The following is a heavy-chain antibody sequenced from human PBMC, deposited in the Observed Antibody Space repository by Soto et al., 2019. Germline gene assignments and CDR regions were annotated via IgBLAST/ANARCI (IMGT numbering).Heavy chain of an antibody. Sequence: GGSLRLSCAASGFTFSSYGMSWVRQAPGKGLEWVSAISGSGGSTYYADSMKGRFTISRDNSKNTLYLQMNSLRAEDTAVYYCAKDKLGTTWFDPWGQGTLVTVSS. J-gene: IGHJ5*02. D-gene: IGHD1-7*01. V-gene: IGHV3-23*01. CDR1: GFTFSSYG. CDR2: ISGSGGST. CDR3: AKDKLGTTWFDP.